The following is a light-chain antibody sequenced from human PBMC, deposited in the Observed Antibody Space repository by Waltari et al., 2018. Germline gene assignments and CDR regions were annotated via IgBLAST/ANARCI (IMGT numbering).Light chain of an antibody. Sequence: DIVMTQSPDSLAVSLGERATINCKSSQSVLSSSDNKNYLAWYQQKPGQPPKLFIYWSSTRESGVPDRFSGSGSGTDFALTTSSLQAEDAAVYYCQHYYTSPPTFGGGTKVEIK. V-gene: IGKV4-1*01. CDR1: QSVLSSSDNKNY. CDR3: QHYYTSPPT. CDR2: WSS. J-gene: IGKJ4*01.